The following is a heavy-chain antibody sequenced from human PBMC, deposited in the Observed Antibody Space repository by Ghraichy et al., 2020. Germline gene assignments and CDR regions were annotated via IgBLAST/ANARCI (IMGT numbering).Heavy chain of an antibody. CDR3: ATNTSGRWFDP. D-gene: IGHD6-19*01. CDR1: GDPISSTNYY. V-gene: IGHV4-39*01. Sequence: SQTLSLTCTVSGDPISSTNYYWGWIRQPPGKGLEWIGSIYYSGSTHYNPSLKSRVIVSIDTSKNQFSLKLSSISAADTGVYYWATNTSGRWFDPWGQGTLVTVSS. J-gene: IGHJ5*02. CDR2: IYYSGST.